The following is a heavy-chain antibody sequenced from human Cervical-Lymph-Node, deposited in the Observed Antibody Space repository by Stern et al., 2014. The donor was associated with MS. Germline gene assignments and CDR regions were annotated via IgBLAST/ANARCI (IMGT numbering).Heavy chain of an antibody. CDR2: SINKARSYTT. V-gene: IGHV3-72*01. D-gene: IGHD1-26*01. CDR1: GFTFSDHS. CDR3: AVVPGGNYYEDC. Sequence: EDQLVESGGGLVQPGESLRLSCAASGFTFSDHSMDWVRQAPVKWLEWVGRSINKARSYTTEYAASVKGRFTISRDHSKNSLYLQMNTLKTEDTAVYYCAVVPGGNYYEDCWGQGTLVTVSS. J-gene: IGHJ4*02.